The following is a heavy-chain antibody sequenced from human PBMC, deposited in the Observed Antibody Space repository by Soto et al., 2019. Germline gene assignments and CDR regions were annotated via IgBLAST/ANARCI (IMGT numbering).Heavy chain of an antibody. V-gene: IGHV1-2*02. J-gene: IGHJ6*02. CDR2: INPNSGGT. D-gene: IGHD2-2*02. Sequence: GASVKVSCKASGYTFTGYYMHWVRQAPGQGLEWMGWINPNSGGTNYAQKFQGRVTMTRDTSISTAYMELSRLRSDDTAVYYCARDTEDIVVVPAAIPVPLDVWGQGTTVTVSS. CDR1: GYTFTGYY. CDR3: ARDTEDIVVVPAAIPVPLDV.